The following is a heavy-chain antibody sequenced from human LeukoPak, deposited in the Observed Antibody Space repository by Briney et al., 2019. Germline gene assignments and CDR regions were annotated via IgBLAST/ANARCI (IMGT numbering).Heavy chain of an antibody. CDR2: ISYSGST. V-gene: IGHV4-59*01. CDR1: GGSISSYY. Sequence: SETLSLTCTVSGGSISSYYWSWIRQPPEEGLEWIGYISYSGSTNYNPSLKSRVSISVDTSKNQFSLKLSSVTAADTAVYYCARDPGGWPYYFDYWGQGTLVTVSS. D-gene: IGHD1-26*01. CDR3: ARDPGGWPYYFDY. J-gene: IGHJ4*02.